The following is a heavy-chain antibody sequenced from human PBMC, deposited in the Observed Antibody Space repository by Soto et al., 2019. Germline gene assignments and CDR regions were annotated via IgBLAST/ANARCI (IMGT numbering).Heavy chain of an antibody. V-gene: IGHV5-51*01. Sequence: PGESLKISCKGSGYSFTSYWIGWVRQMPGKGLEWMGIIYPGDSDTRYSPSFQGQVTMSADRSITTAYLQWSSLKASGTAIYYCATRGSGHGMDVWGQGTTVTVSS. CDR2: IYPGDSDT. CDR3: ATRGSGHGMDV. J-gene: IGHJ6*02. CDR1: GYSFTSYW. D-gene: IGHD3-10*01.